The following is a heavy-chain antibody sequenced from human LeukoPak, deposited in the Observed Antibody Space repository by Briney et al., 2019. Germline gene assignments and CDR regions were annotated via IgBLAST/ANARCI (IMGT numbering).Heavy chain of an antibody. CDR1: GFTFSIYE. J-gene: IGHJ4*02. Sequence: SGGSLRLSCAASGFTFSIYEMNWVRQAPGKGLEWVSYISGSSSTIYYADSVKGRFTISRDNAKNSLYLQMNSLRAEDTGVYYCVIGRGWKGGYYFDFRGQGTLVTVSA. V-gene: IGHV3-48*03. D-gene: IGHD2-15*01. CDR2: ISGSSSTI. CDR3: VIGRGWKGGYYFDF.